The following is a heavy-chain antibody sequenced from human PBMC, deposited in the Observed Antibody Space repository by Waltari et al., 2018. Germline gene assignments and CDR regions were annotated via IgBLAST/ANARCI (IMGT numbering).Heavy chain of an antibody. CDR3: ARVEGAAGLDI. CDR1: GYTFTSYA. J-gene: IGHJ3*02. V-gene: IGHV1-3*01. D-gene: IGHD3-16*01. CDR2: IKAGNGNT. Sequence: QVQLVQSGAEVKKPGASVKVSCKASGYTFTSYAMHLVRQAPGQRLDWMGWIKAGNGNTKYSQKFQGRVTITMDTSASTAYMELSSLRSEDTVVYYCARVEGAAGLDIWGQGTMVTVSS.